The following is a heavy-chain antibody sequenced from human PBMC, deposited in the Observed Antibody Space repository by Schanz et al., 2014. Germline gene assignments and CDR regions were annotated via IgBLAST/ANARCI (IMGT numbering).Heavy chain of an antibody. J-gene: IGHJ6*02. Sequence: QVQLVESGGGVVQPGRSLRLSCAAYGFTLSSYAMHWVRQAPGKGPEWVAVIWSDGSTKYYADSVKGRFTISRDNSKNTLYLQMNSLRADDTAVYFCAKARRKSNCSGGRCFHYSYYGMDVWGQGTTVTVSS. CDR2: IWSDGSTK. D-gene: IGHD2-15*01. CDR3: AKARRKSNCSGGRCFHYSYYGMDV. CDR1: GFTLSSYA. V-gene: IGHV3-33*03.